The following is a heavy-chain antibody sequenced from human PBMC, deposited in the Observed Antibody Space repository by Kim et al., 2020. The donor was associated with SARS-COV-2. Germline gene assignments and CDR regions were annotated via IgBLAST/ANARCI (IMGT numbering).Heavy chain of an antibody. J-gene: IGHJ4*02. V-gene: IGHV4-34*01. D-gene: IGHD3-16*02. Sequence: KSRVTISVDTYKNQFSLKLSSVTAADTAVYYCAGYGYVWGSYRKRRAFDYWGQGTLVTVSS. CDR3: AGYGYVWGSYRKRRAFDY.